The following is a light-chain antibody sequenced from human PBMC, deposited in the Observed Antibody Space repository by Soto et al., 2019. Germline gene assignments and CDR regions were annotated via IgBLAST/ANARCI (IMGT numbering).Light chain of an antibody. CDR2: DVS. Sequence: QSALTQPASVSGSPGQSITISCTGTSSDVGGYNYVSWYQQHPGKGPKLMIYDVSNRPSGVSNRFSGSKSGNTASRTISGVQSEDEADYYCSSYTSSSTVVFGGGTKLTV. J-gene: IGLJ2*01. V-gene: IGLV2-14*01. CDR1: SSDVGGYNY. CDR3: SSYTSSSTVV.